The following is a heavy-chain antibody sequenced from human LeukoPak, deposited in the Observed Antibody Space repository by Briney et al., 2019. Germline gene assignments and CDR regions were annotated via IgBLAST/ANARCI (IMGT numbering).Heavy chain of an antibody. Sequence: GGSLRLSCAASGFTLSSYTTNWVRQAPGKGLEWISYSSFSSTIYYADSVKGRFTISRDIAKNSLYLQMDSLRDEDTAVYYCARAPFGSGRQDYWGQGTLVTVSS. V-gene: IGHV3-48*02. D-gene: IGHD3-10*01. CDR1: GFTLSSYT. CDR2: SSFSSTI. CDR3: ARAPFGSGRQDY. J-gene: IGHJ4*02.